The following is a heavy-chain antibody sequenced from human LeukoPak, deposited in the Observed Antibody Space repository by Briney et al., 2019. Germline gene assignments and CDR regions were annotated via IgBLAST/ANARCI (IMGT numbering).Heavy chain of an antibody. D-gene: IGHD3-22*01. CDR2: ISKKGDSI. CDR1: GFTFSDFY. V-gene: IGHV3-11*01. CDR3: ARDRSGYQYNWFDP. J-gene: IGHJ5*02. Sequence: TRGSLRLSCAASGFTFSDFYMTWIRQAPGKGLEWLSFISKKGDSIYYADSVRGRFIISRDNAKNLLYLQMNSLRPEDTAIYYCARDRSGYQYNWFDPWGQGTLVTVSS.